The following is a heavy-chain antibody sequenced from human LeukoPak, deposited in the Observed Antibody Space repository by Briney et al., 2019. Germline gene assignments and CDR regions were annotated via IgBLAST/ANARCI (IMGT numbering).Heavy chain of an antibody. J-gene: IGHJ4*02. CDR1: GFTFSSYA. CDR3: AKTYYYGSGSYYYFDY. Sequence: GGCLRLSCAASGFTFSSYAMSWVRQAPGKGLEWVSAISGSGGSAYYADSVKGRFTISRDNSKNTLYLQMNSLRAEDTAVYYCAKTYYYGSGSYYYFDYWGQGTLVTVSS. D-gene: IGHD3-10*01. V-gene: IGHV3-23*01. CDR2: ISGSGGSA.